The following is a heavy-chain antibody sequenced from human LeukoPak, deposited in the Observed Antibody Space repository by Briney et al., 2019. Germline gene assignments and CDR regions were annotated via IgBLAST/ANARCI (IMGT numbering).Heavy chain of an antibody. D-gene: IGHD2-2*01. CDR2: MSYDGSNT. J-gene: IGHJ4*02. V-gene: IGHV3-30*18. Sequence: GGSLRLSCAASGFTFSNFGMHWVRQAPGKGLEWVAAMSYDGSNTYYADSVKGRFTISRDNSKNTLSLQMNDLRPEDTAVYYCAKAQTFIVVIPSAPLDSWGQGTLVTVSS. CDR3: AKAQTFIVVIPSAPLDS. CDR1: GFTFSNFG.